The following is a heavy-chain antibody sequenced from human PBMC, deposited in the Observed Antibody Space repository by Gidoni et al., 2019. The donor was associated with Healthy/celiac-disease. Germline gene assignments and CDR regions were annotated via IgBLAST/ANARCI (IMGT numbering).Heavy chain of an antibody. V-gene: IGHV3-49*04. J-gene: IGHJ4*02. CDR1: GFTFGDYA. Sequence: EVQLVESGGGLVQPGRSLRLSCPASGFTFGDYAMSWVRQAPGKGLEWVGFIRSKAYGGTTEYAASVKGRFTISRDDSKSIAYLQMNSLKTEDTAVYYCTRVGGDYGDYIFDYWGQGTLVTVSS. CDR3: TRVGGDYGDYIFDY. D-gene: IGHD4-17*01. CDR2: IRSKAYGGTT.